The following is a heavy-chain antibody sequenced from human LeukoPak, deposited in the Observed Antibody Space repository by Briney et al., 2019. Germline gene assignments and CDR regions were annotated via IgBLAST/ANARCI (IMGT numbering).Heavy chain of an antibody. V-gene: IGHV3-30*18. D-gene: IGHD3-3*01. CDR2: ISYDGSNK. Sequence: GRSLRLSCAASGFTFSSYGMHWVRQAPGKGLEWVAVISYDGSNKYYADSVKGRFTISRDNSKNTLYLQMNSLRAEDTAVYYCAKEDVLRFLEWLLLDWGQGTLVTVSS. CDR3: AKEDVLRFLEWLLLD. J-gene: IGHJ4*02. CDR1: GFTFSSYG.